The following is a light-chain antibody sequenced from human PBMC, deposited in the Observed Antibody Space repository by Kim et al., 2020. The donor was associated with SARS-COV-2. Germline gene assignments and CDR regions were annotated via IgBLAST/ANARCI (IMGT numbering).Light chain of an antibody. J-gene: IGKJ3*01. CDR2: AAT. V-gene: IGKV1D-12*01. CDR3: QQAISPFA. CDR1: HDIGTS. Sequence: SASVGDRVTIIWRASHDIGTSLGWYQQKLGKAPKLLIYAATSLQSGVPSRFSGSGSGTDFTLTINRLQPEDFATYFCQQAISPFAFGPGTKVDIK.